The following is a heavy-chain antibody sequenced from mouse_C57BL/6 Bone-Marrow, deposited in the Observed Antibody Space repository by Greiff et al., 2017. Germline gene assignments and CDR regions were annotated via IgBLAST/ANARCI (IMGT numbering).Heavy chain of an antibody. V-gene: IGHV14-4*01. CDR3: TWNYYWYCDV. CDR1: GFNIKDDY. CDR2: IDPENGDT. D-gene: IGHD1-3*01. J-gene: IGHJ1*03. Sequence: VQLQQSGAELVRPGASVKLSCTASGFNIKDDYMHWVKQRPEQGLEWIGWIDPENGDTEYASKFQGKATITADTSSNTAYLQLSSLTSEDTAIYYCTWNYYWYCDVWGTETTVTVSS.